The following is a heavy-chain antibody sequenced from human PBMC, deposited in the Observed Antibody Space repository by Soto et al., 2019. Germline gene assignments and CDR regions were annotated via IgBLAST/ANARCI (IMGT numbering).Heavy chain of an antibody. CDR1: GGTFRTSA. Sequence: QVQLVQSGAEVKKPGSSVKVSCKASGGTFRTSAISWVRQAPGQGLEWVGGIMPVFRRPNYAQNFQDRVTITADESTSTAYMELSSLRSDDTAVYYCARDKDRLQLGVNYYYILDVWGQGTAVTVSS. J-gene: IGHJ6*02. V-gene: IGHV1-69*12. CDR2: IMPVFRRP. D-gene: IGHD1-1*01. CDR3: ARDKDRLQLGVNYYYILDV.